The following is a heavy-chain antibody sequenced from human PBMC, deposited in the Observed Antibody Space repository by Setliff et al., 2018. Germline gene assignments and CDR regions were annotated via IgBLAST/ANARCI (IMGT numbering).Heavy chain of an antibody. D-gene: IGHD3-10*01. CDR3: ARSNMGNYYDSGRYYCYYYMDV. Sequence: SETLSLTCSVSGGSISSGSYYWTWIRQPAGKGLEWIGHIYTSGTTKYNPSLKSRVTISVDASKNQFFLKLTSVTAADTAVYYCARSNMGNYYDSGRYYCYYYMDVWGKGTTVTVSS. CDR2: IYTSGTT. J-gene: IGHJ6*03. V-gene: IGHV4-61*09. CDR1: GGSISSGSYY.